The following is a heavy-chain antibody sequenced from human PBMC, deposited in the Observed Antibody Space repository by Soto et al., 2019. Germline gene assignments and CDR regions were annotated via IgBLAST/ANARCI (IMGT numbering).Heavy chain of an antibody. J-gene: IGHJ5*02. CDR2: IWYDGSNI. Sequence: QVQLVESGGGVVQPGRSLRLSCAASGFTFSSYGMHWVRQAPGKGLEWVAVIWYDGSNIYYADSVKGRFTISRDNSKNTLYLQMNSLRAEDTAVYYCARDWGSRLQYNWFDPWGQGTLVTVSS. CDR3: ARDWGSRLQYNWFDP. D-gene: IGHD4-4*01. V-gene: IGHV3-33*01. CDR1: GFTFSSYG.